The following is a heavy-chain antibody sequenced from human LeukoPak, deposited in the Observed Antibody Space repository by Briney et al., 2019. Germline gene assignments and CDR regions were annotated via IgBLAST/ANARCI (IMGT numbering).Heavy chain of an antibody. J-gene: IGHJ3*02. V-gene: IGHV3-21*01. CDR2: ISSSSSYI. CDR3: ARDWVLWFGEKGAFDI. Sequence: KPGGSLRLSCAASEFTFSSYSMNWVRQAPGKGLEWVSSISSSSSYIYYADSVKGRFTISRDNAKNSLYLQMNSLRAEDTAVYYCARDWVLWFGEKGAFDIWGQGTMVTVSS. D-gene: IGHD3-10*01. CDR1: EFTFSSYS.